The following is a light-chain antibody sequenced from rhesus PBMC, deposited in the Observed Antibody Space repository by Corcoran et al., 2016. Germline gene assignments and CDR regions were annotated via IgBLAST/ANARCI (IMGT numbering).Light chain of an antibody. V-gene: IGKV1S12*01. J-gene: IGKJ3*01. Sequence: DIQMTQSPSALSASVGDRVTISCRASQNIYSNLAWYQQKPGKAPKLLIYAASRLQTGIPSRFSGSGSGTVFTLTISSLQPEDSAAYYCQHYYDNPFTFGPGTKLDIK. CDR2: AAS. CDR1: QNIYSN. CDR3: QHYYDNPFT.